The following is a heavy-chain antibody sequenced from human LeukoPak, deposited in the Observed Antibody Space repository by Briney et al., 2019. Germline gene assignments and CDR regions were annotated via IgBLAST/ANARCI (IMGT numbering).Heavy chain of an antibody. CDR3: ARNGYTSSWYRN. Sequence: PGGSLRLSCAASGFTVSSNYMSWVRQAPGKGLEWVSVIQSGGSTYYADSVKGRFTISRDNSKNTLYLQMNSLRAEDAAVYYCARNGYTSSWYRNWGQGTLVTVSS. CDR1: GFTVSSNY. D-gene: IGHD6-13*01. CDR2: IQSGGST. V-gene: IGHV3-53*01. J-gene: IGHJ4*02.